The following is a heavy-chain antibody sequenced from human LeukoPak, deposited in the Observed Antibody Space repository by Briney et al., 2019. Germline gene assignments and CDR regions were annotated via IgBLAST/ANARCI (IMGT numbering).Heavy chain of an antibody. D-gene: IGHD3-3*01. J-gene: IGHJ4*02. CDR1: GASFSGYY. V-gene: IGHV4-34*01. CDR2: INHSGST. CDR3: ARHLTYYDFWSGYSYYFDY. Sequence: PSEPLSLTCAVYGASFSGYYWSWIRQPPGKGLEWIGEINHSGSTNYNPSLKSRVTISVDTSKNQFSLKLSSVTAADTAVYYCARHLTYYDFWSGYSYYFDYWGQGTLVTVSS.